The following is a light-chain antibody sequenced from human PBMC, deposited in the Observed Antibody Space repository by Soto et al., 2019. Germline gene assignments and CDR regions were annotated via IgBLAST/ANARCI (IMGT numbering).Light chain of an antibody. Sequence: GLTQSPGTLSLSPGERATLSCRASQSVSSSYLAWYQQKPGQAPRLLIYGASSRATGIPDRFSGSGSGTDFTLTISRLEPEDFAVYYCQRYGSSPRTFGQGTRLEIK. CDR3: QRYGSSPRT. V-gene: IGKV3-20*01. J-gene: IGKJ5*01. CDR2: GAS. CDR1: QSVSSSY.